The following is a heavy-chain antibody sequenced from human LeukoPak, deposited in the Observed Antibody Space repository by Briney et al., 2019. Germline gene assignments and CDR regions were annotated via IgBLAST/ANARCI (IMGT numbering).Heavy chain of an antibody. D-gene: IGHD2-21*01. CDR2: FKSKTDGGTT. Sequence: PGGSLRLSCAASGFTFSNAWLNWVRQAPGKGLEWVGRFKSKTDGGTTDYAAPVKGRFTISRDDSKNTLYLQMNSLKTEDTAVYYCTTDLFGPGAELYGMDVWGQGTTVTVSS. CDR1: GFTFSNAW. CDR3: TTDLFGPGAELYGMDV. J-gene: IGHJ6*02. V-gene: IGHV3-15*07.